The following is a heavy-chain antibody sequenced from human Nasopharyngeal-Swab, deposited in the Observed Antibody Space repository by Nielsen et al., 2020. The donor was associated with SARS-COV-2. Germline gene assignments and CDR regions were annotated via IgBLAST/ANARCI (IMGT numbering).Heavy chain of an antibody. Sequence: GESLKISCAASGFTFSSYSMNWVRQAPGKGLEWVSSISSSSRYIYYADSVKGRFTISRDNAKNSLYLQMNSLRAEDTAVYYCAREAYSSSWYPYWYFDLWGRGSLVTVSS. J-gene: IGHJ2*01. CDR1: GFTFSSYS. D-gene: IGHD6-13*01. CDR2: ISSSSRYI. CDR3: AREAYSSSWYPYWYFDL. V-gene: IGHV3-21*01.